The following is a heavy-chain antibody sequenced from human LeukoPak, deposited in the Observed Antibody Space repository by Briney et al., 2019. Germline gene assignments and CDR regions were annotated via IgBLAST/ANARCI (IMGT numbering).Heavy chain of an antibody. J-gene: IGHJ6*03. CDR3: ARVGYYGSGSYYMDV. Sequence: SETLSLTCTVSGGSISSSSYYWGWIRQPPGKGLEWIGRIYTSGSTNYNPSLKSRVTISVDTSKNQFSLKLSSVTAADTAVYYCARVGYYGSGSYYMDVWGKGTTVTISS. CDR2: IYTSGST. V-gene: IGHV4-61*02. D-gene: IGHD3-10*01. CDR1: GGSISSSSYY.